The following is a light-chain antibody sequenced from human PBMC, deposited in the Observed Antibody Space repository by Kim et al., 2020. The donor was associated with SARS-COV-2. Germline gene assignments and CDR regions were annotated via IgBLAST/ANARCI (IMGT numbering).Light chain of an antibody. Sequence: EPVLTQSPGTLSLSPGERATLSCRASQSVSSSYLAWYQQKPGQAPRLLIYGASSRATGIPGRFSGSGSGTDFTLTISRLEPEDFAVYYCQQYGSSPFTFGPGTKVDI. V-gene: IGKV3-20*01. J-gene: IGKJ3*01. CDR2: GAS. CDR1: QSVSSSY. CDR3: QQYGSSPFT.